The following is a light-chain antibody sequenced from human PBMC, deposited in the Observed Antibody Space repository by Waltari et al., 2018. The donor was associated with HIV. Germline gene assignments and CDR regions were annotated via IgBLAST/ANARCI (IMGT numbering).Light chain of an antibody. J-gene: IGLJ2*01. CDR1: ALTKRY. CDR2: KDT. Sequence: DLTQPPSVSVPPGQTAKITCTGDALTKRYGYWYQTTAGQAPVLLINKDTERLSGIPDRFSGSSSGTSLTLTINEVRAEDEAEYYCQSSDSSGVDFVVFGGGTKLTV. V-gene: IGLV3-25*03. CDR3: QSSDSSGVDFVV.